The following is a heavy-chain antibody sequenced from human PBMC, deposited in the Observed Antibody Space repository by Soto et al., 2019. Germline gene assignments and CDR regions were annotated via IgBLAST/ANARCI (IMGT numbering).Heavy chain of an antibody. CDR3: AKDYYDSSGYYPPALLFDY. V-gene: IGHV3-21*01. CDR1: GFTFSSYS. Sequence: PGGSLRLSCAASGFTFSSYSMNWVRQALGKGLEWVSSISSSSSYIYYADSVKGRFTISRDNSKNTLYLQMNSLRAEDTAVYYCAKDYYDSSGYYPPALLFDYWGQGTLVTVS. D-gene: IGHD3-22*01. CDR2: ISSSSSYI. J-gene: IGHJ4*02.